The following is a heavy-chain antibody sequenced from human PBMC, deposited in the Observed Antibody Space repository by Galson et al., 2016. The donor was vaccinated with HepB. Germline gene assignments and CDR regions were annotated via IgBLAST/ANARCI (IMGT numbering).Heavy chain of an antibody. D-gene: IGHD3-10*01. CDR2: IYYSGYT. Sequence: SETLSLTCTVSGGSISSSNHYWGWIRQPPEKGLEWIGAIYYSGYTYYSPSLKSRVTLSVDTSKNHFSLKLSSVTAADTAVYYCARHYGGGVDYWGQGTLVTVSS. CDR3: ARHYGGGVDY. CDR1: GGSISSSNHY. J-gene: IGHJ4*02. V-gene: IGHV4-39*01.